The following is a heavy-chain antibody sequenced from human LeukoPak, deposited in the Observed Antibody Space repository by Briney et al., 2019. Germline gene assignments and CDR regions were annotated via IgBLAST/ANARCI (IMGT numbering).Heavy chain of an antibody. J-gene: IGHJ4*02. V-gene: IGHV3-53*01. CDR1: GFTVSSNY. Sequence: GGSLRLSCAASGFTVSSNYMSWVRQAPGKGLEWVSIIYSGGSTFYADSVKGRFTISRDNSKNTLYLQMNSLRAEDTAVYYCARRAGGYSHPYDYWGQGILVTVSS. CDR2: IYSGGST. CDR3: ARRAGGYSHPYDY. D-gene: IGHD4-23*01.